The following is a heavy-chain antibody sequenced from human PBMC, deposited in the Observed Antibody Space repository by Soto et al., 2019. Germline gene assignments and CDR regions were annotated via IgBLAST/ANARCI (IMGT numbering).Heavy chain of an antibody. V-gene: IGHV5-51*01. D-gene: IGHD3-22*01. CDR2: IYPGDSDT. CDR3: ARQGSGYYDSSGYYDFDY. Sequence: GESLKISCNGSGYSFTSYWIGWVRQMPGKGLEWMGIIYPGDSDTRYSPSFQGQVTISADKSISTAYLQWSSLKASDTAMYYCARQGSGYYDSSGYYDFDYWGHGTLVTVSP. CDR1: GYSFTSYW. J-gene: IGHJ4*01.